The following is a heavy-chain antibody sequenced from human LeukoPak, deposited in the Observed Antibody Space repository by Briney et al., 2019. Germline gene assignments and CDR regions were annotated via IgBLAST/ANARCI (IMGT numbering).Heavy chain of an antibody. CDR2: INHSGST. Sequence: SETLSLTCAVYGGSFSGYYWSWIRQPPGKGLEWIGEINHSGSTNYNPSLKSRVTISVDTSKNQFSLKLSSVTAADTAVYYCARVKGYSSGWFPAFFDYWGQGTLVTVS. D-gene: IGHD6-19*01. CDR1: GGSFSGYY. V-gene: IGHV4-34*01. J-gene: IGHJ4*02. CDR3: ARVKGYSSGWFPAFFDY.